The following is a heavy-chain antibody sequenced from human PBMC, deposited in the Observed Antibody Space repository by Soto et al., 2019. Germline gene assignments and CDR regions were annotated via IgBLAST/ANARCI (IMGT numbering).Heavy chain of an antibody. CDR3: ARAATSPDSSRYYAYYYYYYGMDA. J-gene: IGHJ6*02. CDR2: IYHSGST. CDR1: GCSLSSSNL. V-gene: IGHV4-4*02. Sequence: SETMSLTCAFSGCSLSSSNLLIWVRPPPGKGLEWIGEIYHSGSTNYNPSLKSRVTISVDKSKNQFSLKLSSVTAADTAVYYCARAATSPDSSRYYAYYYYYYGMDAWGQGTTVT. D-gene: IGHD3-22*01.